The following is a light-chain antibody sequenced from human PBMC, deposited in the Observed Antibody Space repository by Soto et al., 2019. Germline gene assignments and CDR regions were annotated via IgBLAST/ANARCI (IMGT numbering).Light chain of an antibody. CDR2: DTS. J-gene: IGLJ2*01. Sequence: QAVVTQEPSLTVSPGGTVTLTCGSCTGTVTSGHYPYWFQQKPGQAPRILIYDTSNRHSWTPTRFSGSLPGGKAALTLSGAQPEDEADYYCFLSYTGGRVFGGGTKLTVL. CDR3: FLSYTGGRV. V-gene: IGLV7-46*01. CDR1: TGTVTSGHY.